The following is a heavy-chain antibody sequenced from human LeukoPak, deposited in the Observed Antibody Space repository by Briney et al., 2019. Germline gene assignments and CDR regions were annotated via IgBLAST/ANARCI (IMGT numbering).Heavy chain of an antibody. V-gene: IGHV4-59*08. CDR3: ARQDDSYRDYSSYYYSGFNV. CDR2: ILDDGST. D-gene: IGHD4-17*01. J-gene: IGHJ6*02. CDR1: GGSINGYY. Sequence: WETLSLTCTVSGGSINGYYWHWIRQPPGKTLEWIGYILDDGSTNYNPSLKSRVAISLDTSRSQFSLKLTSVTAADTAVYYCARQDDSYRDYSSYYYSGFNVWGQGTTVTVSS.